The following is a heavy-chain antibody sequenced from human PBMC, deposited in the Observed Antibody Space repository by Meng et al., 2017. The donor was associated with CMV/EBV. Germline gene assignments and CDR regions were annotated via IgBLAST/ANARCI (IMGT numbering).Heavy chain of an antibody. J-gene: IGHJ6*02. CDR2: ISGSGGST. V-gene: IGHV3-23*01. CDR1: GFTFSSYA. Sequence: GESLKISCAASGFTFSSYAMSWVRQAPGKGLEWVSAISGSGGSTYYADSVKGRFTISRDNSKNTLYLQMNSLRAEDTAVYYCASKFWSGFYYYGIDVWGQGTTVTVSS. CDR3: ASKFWSGFYYYGIDV. D-gene: IGHD3-3*01.